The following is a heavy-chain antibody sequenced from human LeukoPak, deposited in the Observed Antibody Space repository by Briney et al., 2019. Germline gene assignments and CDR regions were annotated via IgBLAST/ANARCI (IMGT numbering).Heavy chain of an antibody. CDR1: GGSISSGGYS. V-gene: IGHV4-61*08. J-gene: IGHJ6*04. CDR3: ARCQSSGTQDV. CDR2: IHHRGNT. Sequence: PSQTLSLTCAVSGGSISSGGYSWSWIRQPPGKGLEWIGYIHHRGNTNYNPSLKSRVTISIDTSKNQFSLKLSSVTAADTAIYYCARCQSSGTQDVWGKGTTVTVSS. D-gene: IGHD1-26*01.